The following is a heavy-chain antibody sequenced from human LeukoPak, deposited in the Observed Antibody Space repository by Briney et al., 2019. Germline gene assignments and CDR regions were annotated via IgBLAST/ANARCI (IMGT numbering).Heavy chain of an antibody. D-gene: IGHD7-27*01. CDR3: ARQRVNWGLVNDY. J-gene: IGHJ4*02. Sequence: GESLKISCKGSGYSFTTYWIGWVRQMPGEGLEWMGIIYPGDSDIRYSPSFQGQVTISADKSISTAYLQWSSLKASDTAMYYCARQRVNWGLVNDYWGQGTLVTVSS. CDR1: GYSFTTYW. CDR2: IYPGDSDI. V-gene: IGHV5-51*01.